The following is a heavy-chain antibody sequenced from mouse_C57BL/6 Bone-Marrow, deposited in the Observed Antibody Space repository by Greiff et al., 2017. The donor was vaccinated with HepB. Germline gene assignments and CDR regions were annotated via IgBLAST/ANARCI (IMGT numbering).Heavy chain of an antibody. V-gene: IGHV14-3*01. J-gene: IGHJ3*01. CDR3: ASVYGIPPGFAY. CDR1: GFNIKNTY. Sequence: EVKLQESVAELVRPGASVKLSCTASGFNIKNTYMHWVKQRPEQGLEWIGRIDPANGNTKYAPKFQGKATITADTSSNTAYLQLSSLTSEDTAIYYCASVYGIPPGFAYWGQGTLVTVSA. CDR2: IDPANGNT. D-gene: IGHD2-1*01.